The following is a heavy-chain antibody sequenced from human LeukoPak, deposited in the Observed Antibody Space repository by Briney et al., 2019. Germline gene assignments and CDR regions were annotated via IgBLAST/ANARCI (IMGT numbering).Heavy chain of an antibody. CDR1: GYTFTSYC. J-gene: IGHJ4*02. D-gene: IGHD3-22*01. Sequence: GESLKISCKGSGYTFTSYCIGWVRQMPGKGLEWMGIIYPGGSDTRYSPSFQGQVTISADKSINTDHQQWSTLKASDTAMYYCARGHYYDGSGYPDYWGQGTLVTVSS. V-gene: IGHV5-51*01. CDR2: IYPGGSDT. CDR3: ARGHYYDGSGYPDY.